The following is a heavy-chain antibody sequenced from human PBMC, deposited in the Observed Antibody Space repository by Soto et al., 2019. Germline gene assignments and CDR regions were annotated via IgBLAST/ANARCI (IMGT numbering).Heavy chain of an antibody. CDR1: GFTFSSYG. CDR2: ISYDGSNK. J-gene: IGHJ3*02. D-gene: IGHD1-26*01. V-gene: IGHV3-30*18. CDR3: AKDGGSYYNSAFDI. Sequence: PLGGSLGLSCAASGFTFSSYGMHWVRQAPGKGLEWVEVISYDGSNKYYADSVKGRFTISRDNSKNTLYLQMNSLRAEDTAVYYCAKDGGSYYNSAFDIWGQGTMVTVSS.